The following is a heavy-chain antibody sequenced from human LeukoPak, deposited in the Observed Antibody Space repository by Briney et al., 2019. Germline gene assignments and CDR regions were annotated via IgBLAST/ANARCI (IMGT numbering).Heavy chain of an antibody. J-gene: IGHJ2*01. D-gene: IGHD6-19*01. CDR3: ARRRGAVAGDWYFDL. Sequence: GESLKISCTGFGYSFTSYWISWVRQMPGKGLEWMGIIYPGDSDTRYSPSFQGQVTISADKSISTAYLQWSSLKASDTAMYYCARRRGAVAGDWYFDLWGRGTLVTVSS. CDR1: GYSFTSYW. V-gene: IGHV5-51*01. CDR2: IYPGDSDT.